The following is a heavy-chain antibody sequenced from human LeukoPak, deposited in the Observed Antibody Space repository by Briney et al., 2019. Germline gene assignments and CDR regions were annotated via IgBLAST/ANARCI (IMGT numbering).Heavy chain of an antibody. V-gene: IGHV4-59*01. CDR2: IYHSGST. J-gene: IGHJ2*01. CDR3: ARRNYGGNSGSYWSFDP. CDR1: VGSMSSYY. Sequence: PSETLSLTCSVSVGSMSSYYWSCVRQPPGKGLEGVGYIYHSGSTNYNPSRKNRVTISVDTPKKHCSLKLSPVTAPDTGVYFCARRNYGGNSGSYWSFDPWGRGTLVTVSS. D-gene: IGHD3-10*01.